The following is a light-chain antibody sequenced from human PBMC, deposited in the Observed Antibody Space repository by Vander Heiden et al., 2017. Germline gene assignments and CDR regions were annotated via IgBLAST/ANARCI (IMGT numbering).Light chain of an antibody. CDR1: SRNIGSYKF. Sequence: SGPTQPAAGSGALGQPITISCTGTSRNIGSYKFVSWYQRHPGTAPRLIIFEVTKRPSGVSNRFSGSKSGNTASLTISVLQAEDEADYFCCSYAGSGTVVFGGGTKTTVL. V-gene: IGLV2-23*02. CDR3: CSYAGSGTVV. CDR2: EVT. J-gene: IGLJ2*01.